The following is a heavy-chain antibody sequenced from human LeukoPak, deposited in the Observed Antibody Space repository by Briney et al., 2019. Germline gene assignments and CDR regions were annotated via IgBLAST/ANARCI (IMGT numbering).Heavy chain of an antibody. J-gene: IGHJ3*02. Sequence: PGGSLRLSCAASGLTFADYTMHWVRQAPRKGLEWVSLISWGGGSTYYADSVKGRFTISRDNSKNSLYLQMNSLRAEDTALYYCASTGRVQLWDAFDIWGQGTMVTVSS. CDR3: ASTGRVQLWDAFDI. V-gene: IGHV3-43D*03. CDR2: ISWGGGST. D-gene: IGHD1-14*01. CDR1: GLTFADYT.